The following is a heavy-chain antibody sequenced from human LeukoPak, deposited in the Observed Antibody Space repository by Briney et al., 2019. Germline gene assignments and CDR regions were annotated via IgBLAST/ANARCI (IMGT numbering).Heavy chain of an antibody. CDR3: ARLYYDILTGYPPS. D-gene: IGHD3-9*01. CDR2: ISSSSSTI. Sequence: GGSLRLSCAASGFSFNTYGMSWVRQAPGKGLEWVSYISSSSSTIYYADSVKGRFTISRDNAKNSLYLQMNSLRAEDTAVYYCARLYYDILTGYPPSWGQGTLVTVSS. CDR1: GFSFNTYG. J-gene: IGHJ4*02. V-gene: IGHV3-48*01.